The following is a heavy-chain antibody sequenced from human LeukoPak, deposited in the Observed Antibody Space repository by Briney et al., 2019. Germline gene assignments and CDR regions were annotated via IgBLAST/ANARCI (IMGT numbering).Heavy chain of an antibody. Sequence: SETLSLTCAVYGGSFSGYYWSWIRQPPGKGLEWIGEINHSGSTNYNPSLKSRVTILVDTSKNQFSLKLSSVTAADTAVYYCARPRIVGATPSAFDIWGQGTMVTVSS. D-gene: IGHD1-26*01. CDR3: ARPRIVGATPSAFDI. V-gene: IGHV4-34*01. CDR1: GGSFSGYY. CDR2: INHSGST. J-gene: IGHJ3*02.